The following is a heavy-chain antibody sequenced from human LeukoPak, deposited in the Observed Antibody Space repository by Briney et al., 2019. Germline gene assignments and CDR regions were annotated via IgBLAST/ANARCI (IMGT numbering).Heavy chain of an antibody. Sequence: ASVKVSCKASGYTFTSYGISWVRQAPGQGLEWMGWISAYNGNTKYAQRLQGRVTMTTDTSTTTAYVELRSLRSDDTAVYYCARFAYYCGSGRRWFDPWGQGTLVTVSS. J-gene: IGHJ5*02. V-gene: IGHV1-18*01. CDR2: ISAYNGNT. CDR3: ARFAYYCGSGRRWFDP. D-gene: IGHD3-10*01. CDR1: GYTFTSYG.